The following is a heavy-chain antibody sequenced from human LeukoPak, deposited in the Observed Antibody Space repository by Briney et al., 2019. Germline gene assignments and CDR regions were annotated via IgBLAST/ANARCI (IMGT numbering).Heavy chain of an antibody. V-gene: IGHV4-39*07. CDR2: IYYSGST. CDR3: ARDHYGVPYYFDY. CDR1: GGSISSSSYY. Sequence: PSETLSLTCTVSGGSISSSSYYWGWIRQPPGKGLEWIGNIYYSGSTYYNPSLKSRVTISLDTSKNQFSLKLSSVTAADTAVYYCARDHYGVPYYFDYWGQGTLVTVSS. J-gene: IGHJ4*02. D-gene: IGHD4-17*01.